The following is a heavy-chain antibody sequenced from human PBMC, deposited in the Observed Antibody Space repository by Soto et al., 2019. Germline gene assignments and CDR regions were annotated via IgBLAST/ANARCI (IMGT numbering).Heavy chain of an antibody. CDR2: IIPLFRTP. CDR1: GGTFSSSA. Sequence: QVQLVQSGAEMKAPGSSVKVSCKTSGGTFSSSAISWLRQAPGQGLEWMGGIIPLFRTPDYAQKFQGRVKIAEDESTSTAYMELRSRRSEYPDVDYCARDNGRRQLGANLFYLLDVWGQGTTITVSS. J-gene: IGHJ6*02. CDR3: ARDNGRRQLGANLFYLLDV. V-gene: IGHV1-69*12. D-gene: IGHD3-3*01.